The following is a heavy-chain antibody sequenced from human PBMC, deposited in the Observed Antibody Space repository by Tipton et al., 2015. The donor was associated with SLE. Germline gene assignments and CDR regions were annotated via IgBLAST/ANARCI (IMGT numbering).Heavy chain of an antibody. J-gene: IGHJ6*02. CDR1: GGSISSYY. CDR2: IYYRGST. D-gene: IGHD1-26*01. Sequence: LRLSCTVSGGSISSYYWSWIRQPPGKGLEWIGYIYYRGSTNYNPSLKSRVTISVDTSKNQFSLKLSSVTAADTAVYYCARHVDGGSYFLSGMDVWGQGTTVTVSS. V-gene: IGHV4-59*08. CDR3: ARHVDGGSYFLSGMDV.